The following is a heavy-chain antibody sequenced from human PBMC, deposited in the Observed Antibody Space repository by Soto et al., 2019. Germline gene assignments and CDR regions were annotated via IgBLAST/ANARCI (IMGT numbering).Heavy chain of an antibody. V-gene: IGHV3-7*04. J-gene: IGHJ6*02. D-gene: IGHD2-15*01. CDR1: GFTFSTYW. CDR2: IKQDGSET. CDR3: ARGGCGAGSCHSPEEYYGLDV. Sequence: GGSLRLSCAASGFTFSTYWMSWVRQAPGRGLEWVANIKQDGSETYYADSVRGRFTISRDNARNSLYLQMNSLRAEDTAMYYCARGGCGAGSCHSPEEYYGLDVWGQGTTVTVSS.